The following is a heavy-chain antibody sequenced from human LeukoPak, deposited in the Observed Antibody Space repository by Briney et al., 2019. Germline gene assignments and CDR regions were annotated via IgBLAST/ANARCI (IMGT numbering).Heavy chain of an antibody. D-gene: IGHD2-2*01. CDR2: ISYDGTIK. V-gene: IGHV3-30-3*01. Sequence: GGSLRLSCAASGFTFNNYAINWVRQAPGKGLESVAIISYDGTIKYYADSVKGRFTISRDNSRNTLYLQMDSLRPEDSAIYYCAKGLEYQLLVGYDYYGMDVWGQGTTVTVSS. CDR3: AKGLEYQLLVGYDYYGMDV. CDR1: GFTFNNYA. J-gene: IGHJ6*02.